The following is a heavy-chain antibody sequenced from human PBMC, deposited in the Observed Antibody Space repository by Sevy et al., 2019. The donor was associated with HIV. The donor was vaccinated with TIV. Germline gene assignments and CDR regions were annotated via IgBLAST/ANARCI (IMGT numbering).Heavy chain of an antibody. V-gene: IGHV3-43D*03. CDR1: GFTFDDYA. D-gene: IGHD6-19*01. J-gene: IGHJ6*04. CDR2: ISWDGGST. Sequence: GGSLRLSCAASGFTFDDYAMHWVRQAPGKGLEWVSLISWDGGSTYYADSVKGRFTISRDNSKNSLYLQMNSLRAEDTALYYCAKDSLRIAVAEYYSGMDVGAKGTTVTVSS. CDR3: AKDSLRIAVAEYYSGMDV.